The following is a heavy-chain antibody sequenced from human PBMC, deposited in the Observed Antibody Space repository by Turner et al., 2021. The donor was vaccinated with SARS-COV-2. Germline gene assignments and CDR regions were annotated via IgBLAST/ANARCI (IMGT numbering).Heavy chain of an antibody. CDR1: GGSISSYY. CDR2: IYYSGST. D-gene: IGHD3-3*01. J-gene: IGHJ6*02. CDR3: ARHPLNYDFWSGYYYYGMDV. Sequence: QVQLQESGSGLVKPSAALSLTCPVSGGSISSYYWSWIRQPPGKGLEWIGYIYYSGSTNDNPSLTSRVTISVDTSKIQFSLKLSSVTAADTAVYYCARHPLNYDFWSGYYYYGMDVWGQGTTVTVSS. V-gene: IGHV4-59*08.